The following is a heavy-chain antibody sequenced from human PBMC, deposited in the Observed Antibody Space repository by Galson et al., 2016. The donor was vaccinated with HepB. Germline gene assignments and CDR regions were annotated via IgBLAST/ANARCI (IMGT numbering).Heavy chain of an antibody. D-gene: IGHD2/OR15-2a*01. J-gene: IGHJ4*02. Sequence: SLRLSCAASGFTFSNYGMHWVRQAPGKGLEWVAADSMDGRRKFYADSVKGRFTISRDNSNSMLFLQTSNLRADDTAVYYCARRHEYCPPVGCSVDYWGQGTLVSVSS. CDR2: DSMDGRRK. CDR1: GFTFSNYG. CDR3: ARRHEYCPPVGCSVDY. V-gene: IGHV3-30*03.